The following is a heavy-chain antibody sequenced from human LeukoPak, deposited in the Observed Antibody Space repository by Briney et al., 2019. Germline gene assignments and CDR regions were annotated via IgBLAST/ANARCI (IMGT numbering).Heavy chain of an antibody. CDR3: ARSRLLLDY. D-gene: IGHD2-21*02. V-gene: IGHV1-46*01. J-gene: IGHJ4*02. CDR2: ISPSGGST. CDR1: GYTFITYH. Sequence: ASVKVSCKASGYTFITYHMHWVRQAPGQGLEWMGIISPSGGSTTYAQKFQGRVTMTGDTSTSTVYMELSSLRPEDTAVYYCARSRLLLDYWGQGTLVTVSS.